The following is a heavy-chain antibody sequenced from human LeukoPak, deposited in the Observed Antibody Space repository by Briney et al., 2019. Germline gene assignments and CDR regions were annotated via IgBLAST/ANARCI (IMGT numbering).Heavy chain of an antibody. J-gene: IGHJ5*02. Sequence: SETLSLTCTVSGGSISSSSYYWVWIRQPPGKGLEWIGSIYYSGSTYYNPSLKSRVTISVDTSKNQFSLKLSSVTAADTAVYYCARHLTIFGATTWFDPWGQGTLVTVSS. CDR1: GGSISSSSYY. V-gene: IGHV4-39*01. D-gene: IGHD3-3*01. CDR2: IYYSGST. CDR3: ARHLTIFGATTWFDP.